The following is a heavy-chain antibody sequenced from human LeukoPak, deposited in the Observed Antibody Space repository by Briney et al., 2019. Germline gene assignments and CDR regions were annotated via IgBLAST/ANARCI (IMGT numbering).Heavy chain of an antibody. CDR3: ARDVVVGGTNY. D-gene: IGHD1-26*01. V-gene: IGHV3-66*02. Sequence: GGSLRLPCAASGFTVSYNYMSWVRQAPGKGLEWVSLIYSGGSTYYTDSVKGRFTISRDNSKNTLYLQMNSLRAEDTAVYYCARDVVVGGTNYWGQGTLVTVSS. CDR1: GFTVSYNY. J-gene: IGHJ4*02. CDR2: IYSGGST.